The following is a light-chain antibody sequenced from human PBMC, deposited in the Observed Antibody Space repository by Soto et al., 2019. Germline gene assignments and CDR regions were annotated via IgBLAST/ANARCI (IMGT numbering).Light chain of an antibody. J-gene: IGKJ3*01. CDR3: QHHNNWPPFT. CDR1: QSVSNR. Sequence: EIVMTQSPATLSVSPGETVTLSCRASQSVSNRLAWYQQRPGQAPRLLIYGASTRATGIPARFSGSGAGTEFTLTISSLQSEYFAVYYCQHHNNWPPFTFGPGTKVDIK. CDR2: GAS. V-gene: IGKV3-15*01.